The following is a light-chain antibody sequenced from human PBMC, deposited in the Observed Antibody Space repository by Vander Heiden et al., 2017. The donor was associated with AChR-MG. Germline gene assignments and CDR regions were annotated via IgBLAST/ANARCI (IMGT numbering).Light chain of an antibody. J-gene: IGLJ2*01. CDR3: SSYTSSSTVV. CDR1: SSDVGGYHY. Sequence: QPALPPPASVSGSPGPSFTISCTGTSSDVGGYHYDSWYQQHPDKAPKLMIYDVSNRPSGVSNRFSGSKSGNTASLTISGLQAEDEAYYYCSSYTSSSTVVFGGGTKLTVL. CDR2: DVS. V-gene: IGLV2-14*01.